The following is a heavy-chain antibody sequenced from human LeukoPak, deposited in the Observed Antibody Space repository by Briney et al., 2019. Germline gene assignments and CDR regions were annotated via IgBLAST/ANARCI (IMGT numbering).Heavy chain of an antibody. V-gene: IGHV4-34*01. J-gene: IGHJ4*02. CDR3: ARLKATVSIHAYFDS. D-gene: IGHD4-17*01. Sequence: SETLSLTCAVYVGSFSGYYWTWIRQPPGKGLEWIGEINHGRSTNYNPSLKSRVTISLDTSKNQFSLKLSSVTAADTAVYYCARLKATVSIHAYFDSWGQGTLVTVSS. CDR2: INHGRST. CDR1: VGSFSGYY.